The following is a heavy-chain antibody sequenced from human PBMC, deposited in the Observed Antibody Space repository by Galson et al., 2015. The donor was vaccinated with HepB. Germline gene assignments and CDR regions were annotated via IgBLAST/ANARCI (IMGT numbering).Heavy chain of an antibody. Sequence: SLRLSCAASTFIFSTYSMDWVRQAPGKGLEWVSYICSSSTTLYYAASVKGRFTITRDNAKHSLHLQMNSLRAEDTAVYYCVLLRGYDLKPLDYWVQGTLVTVSS. J-gene: IGHJ4*02. CDR3: VLLRGYDLKPLDY. CDR1: TFIFSTYS. D-gene: IGHD5-12*01. CDR2: ICSSSTTL. V-gene: IGHV3-48*04.